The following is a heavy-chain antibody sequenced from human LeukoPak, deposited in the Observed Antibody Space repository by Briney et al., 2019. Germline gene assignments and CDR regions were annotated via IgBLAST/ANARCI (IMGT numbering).Heavy chain of an antibody. CDR3: ARGYSPTLRITGNDY. J-gene: IGHJ4*02. V-gene: IGHV1-8*01. CDR2: MNPYSGNT. Sequence: AASVKVSCKASGYTFNSHDINWVRQATGRGLEWMGWMNPYSGNTGYAQKFQGRVTMTRDTSINTAYLEFYSLRSEDTAVYYCARGYSPTLRITGNDYWGQGTLVTVSS. CDR1: GYTFNSHD. D-gene: IGHD1-20*01.